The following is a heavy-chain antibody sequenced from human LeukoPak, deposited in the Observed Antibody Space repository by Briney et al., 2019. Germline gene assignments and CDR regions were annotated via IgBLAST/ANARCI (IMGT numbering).Heavy chain of an antibody. CDR1: GGSISSYY. CDR3: AREGKYNWIDI. CDR2: IYYSGST. D-gene: IGHD1-20*01. Sequence: SETLSLTCTVSGGSISSYYWSWIRQPPGKGLEWIGYIYYSGSTNYNPSLKSRVTISVDTSKNQFSLKLSSVTAADTAVYYCAREGKYNWIDIWGQGTMVTVSS. V-gene: IGHV4-59*01. J-gene: IGHJ3*02.